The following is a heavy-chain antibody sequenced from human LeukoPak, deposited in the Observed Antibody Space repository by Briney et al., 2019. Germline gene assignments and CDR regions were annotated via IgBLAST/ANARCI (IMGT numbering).Heavy chain of an antibody. Sequence: GGSLRLSCAASGFTFIRYWMTWVRQAPGKGLEWVANIKEDGSGKYYVDSVKGRFTISRDNANNSLCLQMNSLRAEDTAVYYCARGGGTNDLWGQGTMVTVSS. CDR3: ARGGGTNDL. D-gene: IGHD1-7*01. CDR2: IKEDGSGK. CDR1: GFTFIRYW. V-gene: IGHV3-7*04. J-gene: IGHJ3*01.